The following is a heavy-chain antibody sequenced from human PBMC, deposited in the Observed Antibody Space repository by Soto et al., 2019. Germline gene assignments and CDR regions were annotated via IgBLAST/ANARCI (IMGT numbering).Heavy chain of an antibody. V-gene: IGHV1-69*02. CDR3: ARGGKLGGDLDV. CDR2: IIPVLDVT. CDR1: GGTFNWET. J-gene: IGHJ6*04. D-gene: IGHD3-10*01. Sequence: QAQLVQSGAEVKKPGSSVKVSCKASGGTFNWETFSWVRQAPGQGLQWMGRIIPVLDVTEYPQNFQGRVTITADTSTSTVYLALSGLGSDDTAVYYCARGGKLGGDLDVWGKGTPVIVSS.